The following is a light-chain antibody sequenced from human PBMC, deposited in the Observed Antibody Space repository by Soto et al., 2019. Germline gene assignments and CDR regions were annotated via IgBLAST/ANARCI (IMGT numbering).Light chain of an antibody. V-gene: IGKV1-39*01. CDR2: AAS. CDR3: QQSYSNLWT. J-gene: IGKJ1*01. CDR1: QSISSW. Sequence: DIQMTQSPSTLSASGGERITITCRSSQSISSWLAWYQQKLGKAPRLLIYAASSLQSGVPSRFSGSGSGTDFTLTISSLQPEDFATYYCQQSYSNLWTFGQGTKVDI.